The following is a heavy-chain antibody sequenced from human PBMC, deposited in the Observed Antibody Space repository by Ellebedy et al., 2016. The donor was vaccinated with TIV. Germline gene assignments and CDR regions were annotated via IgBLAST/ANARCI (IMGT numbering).Heavy chain of an antibody. J-gene: IGHJ3*02. CDR3: AREDGYTYGDSAFEI. V-gene: IGHV1-69*10. Sequence: AASVKVSCKASGGTFNSFAINWVRQAPGQGLEWMGGIIPMFGIPNYPQKFEGRVTLTADRSTSTAYMELSSLRSEDTAVYYWAREDGYTYGDSAFEIWGQGTMVTVSS. D-gene: IGHD5-18*01. CDR2: IIPMFGIP. CDR1: GGTFNSFA.